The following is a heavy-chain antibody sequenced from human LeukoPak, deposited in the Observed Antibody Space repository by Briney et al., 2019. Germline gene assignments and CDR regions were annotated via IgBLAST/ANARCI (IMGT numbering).Heavy chain of an antibody. Sequence: ASVMVSSKASGYTFTSYYMHWVRQAPGQGLEWMGLINPSGGSTSYAQKFQGKVPMTRDMSTSTVYMELSSVRSEDTGVYYCARVGGDCSSTSCDLYFDYWGQGTLVTVSS. D-gene: IGHD2-2*01. CDR1: GYTFTSYY. J-gene: IGHJ4*02. CDR2: INPSGGST. CDR3: ARVGGDCSSTSCDLYFDY. V-gene: IGHV1-46*01.